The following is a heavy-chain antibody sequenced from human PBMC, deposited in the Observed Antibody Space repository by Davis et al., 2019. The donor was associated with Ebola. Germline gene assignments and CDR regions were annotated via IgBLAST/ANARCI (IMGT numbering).Heavy chain of an antibody. Sequence: AASVKVSCKASGYTFTSYGISWVRQAPGQGLEWMGWISAYNGNTNYAQKLQGRVTMTTDTSTSTAYMELRSLRSDDTAVYYCARGRVYGDYGTPVDYWGQGTLVTVSS. V-gene: IGHV1-18*01. J-gene: IGHJ4*02. D-gene: IGHD4-17*01. CDR2: ISAYNGNT. CDR3: ARGRVYGDYGTPVDY. CDR1: GYTFTSYG.